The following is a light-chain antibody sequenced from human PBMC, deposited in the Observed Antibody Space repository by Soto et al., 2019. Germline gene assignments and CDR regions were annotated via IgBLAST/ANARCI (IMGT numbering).Light chain of an antibody. V-gene: IGKV3-15*01. CDR2: GAS. Sequence: ETVMTQSPATLSVSPGERATLSCRASQSVSSNVAWYQQKPGQAPRLLIYGASTRATGIPARFSGSGSGTEFTLTISSLQSEDVAVYYCQQYNNWPPVTFGQGTRLEIK. J-gene: IGKJ5*01. CDR3: QQYNNWPPVT. CDR1: QSVSSN.